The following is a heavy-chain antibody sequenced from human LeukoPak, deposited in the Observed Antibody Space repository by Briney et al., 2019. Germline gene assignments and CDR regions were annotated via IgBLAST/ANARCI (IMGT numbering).Heavy chain of an antibody. V-gene: IGHV1-8*01. J-gene: IGHJ6*02. CDR2: MNPNSGNT. CDR3: ATLPGYSSSWGAYYYGMDV. CDR1: GYTFTSYD. Sequence: ASVTVSCKASGYTFTSYDINWVRQATGQGLEWMGWMNPNSGNTGYAQKFQGRVTMTRNTSISTAYMELSSLRSEDTAVYYCATLPGYSSSWGAYYYGMDVWGQGTTVTVSS. D-gene: IGHD6-13*01.